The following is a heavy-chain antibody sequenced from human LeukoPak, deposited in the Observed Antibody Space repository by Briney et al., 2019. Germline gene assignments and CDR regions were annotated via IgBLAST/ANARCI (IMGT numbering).Heavy chain of an antibody. CDR2: ISGYNGNT. D-gene: IGHD3-16*02. CDR3: ARHVYDYDWGSYRATDNWFDP. CDR1: GYTFTNYG. V-gene: IGHV1-18*01. J-gene: IGHJ5*02. Sequence: GASVTVSCKASGYTFTNYGIIWVRQAPGQGLEWMGWISGYNGNTNYAQKVQGRVTMASDTSTTTAYMELRSLRSDDTAVYYCARHVYDYDWGSYRATDNWFDPWGQGILVTVSP.